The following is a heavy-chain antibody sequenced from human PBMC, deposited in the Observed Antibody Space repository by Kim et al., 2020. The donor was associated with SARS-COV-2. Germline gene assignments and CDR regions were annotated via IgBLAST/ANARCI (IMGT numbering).Heavy chain of an antibody. J-gene: IGHJ4*02. Sequence: SHAKKFPGRATMTRDTSTSTVYMELSSLRSEDTAVYYCARESLVDRYCDYWGQGTLVTVSS. D-gene: IGHD1-26*01. V-gene: IGHV1-46*01. CDR3: ARESLVDRYCDY.